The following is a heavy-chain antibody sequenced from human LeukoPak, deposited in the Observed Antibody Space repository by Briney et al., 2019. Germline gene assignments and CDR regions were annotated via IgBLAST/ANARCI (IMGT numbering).Heavy chain of an antibody. Sequence: GGSLRLSCAASGFTLSGYWMTWVRQAPGTGLEWVTYMNEDGSEIYYVDSVKGRFTISRDNGKNSLYLQMNSLRADDTAVYYCARGVYAFDVWGKGTMVTVSS. D-gene: IGHD6-6*01. J-gene: IGHJ3*01. CDR3: ARGVYAFDV. V-gene: IGHV3-7*04. CDR2: MNEDGSEI. CDR1: GFTLSGYW.